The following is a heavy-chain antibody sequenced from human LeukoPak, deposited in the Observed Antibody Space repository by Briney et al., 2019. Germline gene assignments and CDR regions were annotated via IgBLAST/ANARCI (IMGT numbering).Heavy chain of an antibody. D-gene: IGHD3-22*01. CDR1: GFTFSSYE. V-gene: IGHV3-48*03. J-gene: IGHJ4*02. Sequence: XXXXCXASGFTFSSYEMNWVRQAPGKGLEWVSYISSSGSTIYYADSVKGRFTISRDNAKNSLYLQMNSLRAEDTAVYYCAREDDSSGYYPHWGQGTLVTVSS. CDR3: AREDDSSGYYPH. CDR2: ISSSGSTI.